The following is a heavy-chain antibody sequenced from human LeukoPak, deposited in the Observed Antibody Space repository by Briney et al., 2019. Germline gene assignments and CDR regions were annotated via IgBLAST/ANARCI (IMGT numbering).Heavy chain of an antibody. CDR2: INHSGST. CDR3: ARLRRPYSGSYYASEIFDY. Sequence: SGTLSLTCTVYGGSFSGYYWSWIRQPPGKGLEWIGEINHSGSTNYNPSLKSRVTISVDTSKNQFSLKLSSVTAADTAVYYCARLRRPYSGSYYASEIFDYWGQGTLVTVSS. D-gene: IGHD1-26*01. J-gene: IGHJ4*02. CDR1: GGSFSGYY. V-gene: IGHV4-34*01.